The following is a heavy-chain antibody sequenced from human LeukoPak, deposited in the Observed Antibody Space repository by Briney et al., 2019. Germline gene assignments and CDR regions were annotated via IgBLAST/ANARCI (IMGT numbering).Heavy chain of an antibody. CDR3: ARTHYYDTSGYLTAFDI. CDR2: IYYSGST. D-gene: IGHD3-22*01. CDR1: GGSISSGGYY. V-gene: IGHV4-31*03. J-gene: IGHJ3*02. Sequence: SETLSLSCTVSGGSISSGGYYWSWIRQHPGKGLEWIGYIYYSGSTYCNPSLKSRVSISVDTSKNPFALELSSVTAADTAVYYCARTHYYDTSGYLTAFDIWGPGTMVTVSS.